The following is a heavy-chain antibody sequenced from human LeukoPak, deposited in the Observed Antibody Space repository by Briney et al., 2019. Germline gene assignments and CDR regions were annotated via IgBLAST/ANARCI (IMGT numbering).Heavy chain of an antibody. Sequence: GSSVKVSCKASGYTFTSYGISWVRQAPGQGLEWVGWISGYNGDTNYAQKFQGRVTMTTDTSTSTAYMDLRSLRSDDTAVYYCARGLEFRVLTYSSLGFVDYWGQGTLVTVSS. V-gene: IGHV1-18*01. CDR2: ISGYNGDT. CDR3: ARGLEFRVLTYSSLGFVDY. J-gene: IGHJ4*02. D-gene: IGHD6-19*01. CDR1: GYTFTSYG.